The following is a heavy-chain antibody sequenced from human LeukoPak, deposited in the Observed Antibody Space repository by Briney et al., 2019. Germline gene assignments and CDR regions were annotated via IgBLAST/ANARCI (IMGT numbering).Heavy chain of an antibody. Sequence: ASVKISCKVSGYTFTDYYMHWVQQAPGKGLEWMGLVDPEDGETIYAEKFQGRVTITADTSTNTAYMELSSLRSEDMAVYYCATDLQSYYDSSGYPWGQGTLVTVSS. D-gene: IGHD3-22*01. CDR2: VDPEDGET. CDR3: ATDLQSYYDSSGYP. J-gene: IGHJ5*02. CDR1: GYTFTDYY. V-gene: IGHV1-69-2*01.